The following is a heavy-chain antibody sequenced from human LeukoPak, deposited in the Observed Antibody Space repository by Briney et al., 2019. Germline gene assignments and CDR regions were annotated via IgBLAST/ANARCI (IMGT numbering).Heavy chain of an antibody. J-gene: IGHJ4*02. V-gene: IGHV4-34*01. D-gene: IGHD4-17*01. CDR1: GGSFSGYY. CDR2: INHSGST. Sequence: SETLSLTCAVYGGSFSGYYWSWIRQPPGKGLEWIGEINHSGSTNYNPSLKSRATISVDTSKNQFSLKLSSVTAADTAVYYCARGRPHGDLGYWGQGTLVTVSS. CDR3: ARGRPHGDLGY.